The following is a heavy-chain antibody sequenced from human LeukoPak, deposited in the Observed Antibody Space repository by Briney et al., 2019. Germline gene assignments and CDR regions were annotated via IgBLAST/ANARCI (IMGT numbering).Heavy chain of an antibody. CDR3: TKGLRADF. CDR2: MNPRSGSK. Sequence: ASVKVSCKTSGYTFTNYDVNWVRQATGQGLEWMGWMNPRSGSKVYAQKFQGRVIMTSDNSINTAYMELTSLTSDDTAVYCTKGLRADFWGQGTQVPVSS. V-gene: IGHV1-8*01. CDR1: GYTFTNYD. J-gene: IGHJ4*02.